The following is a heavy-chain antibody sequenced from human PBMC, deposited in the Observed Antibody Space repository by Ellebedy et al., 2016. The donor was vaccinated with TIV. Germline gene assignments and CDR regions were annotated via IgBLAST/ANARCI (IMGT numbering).Heavy chain of an antibody. Sequence: AASVKVSCKVSGYTLTELSMHWVRQAPGKGLEWMGGFDPEDGETIYAQKFQGRVTMTEDTSTDTAYMELSSLRSEDTAVYYCATDITMVRETTMIDYWGQGTLVTVSS. CDR3: ATDITMVRETTMIDY. J-gene: IGHJ4*02. D-gene: IGHD3-10*01. V-gene: IGHV1-24*01. CDR1: GYTLTELS. CDR2: FDPEDGET.